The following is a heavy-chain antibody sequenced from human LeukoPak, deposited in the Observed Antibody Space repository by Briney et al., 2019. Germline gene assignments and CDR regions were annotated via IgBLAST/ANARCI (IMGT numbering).Heavy chain of an antibody. CDR2: INPNSGGT. D-gene: IGHD5-18*01. V-gene: IGHV1-2*02. CDR1: GYTFTGYY. Sequence: WASVKVSCKASGYTFTGYYMHWVRQAPGQGLEWMGWINPNSGGTNYAQKFQGRVTMTRDTSISTAYMELSRLRSDDTAVYYCARTDTAMAKDAFDIWGQGTLVTVSS. J-gene: IGHJ3*02. CDR3: ARTDTAMAKDAFDI.